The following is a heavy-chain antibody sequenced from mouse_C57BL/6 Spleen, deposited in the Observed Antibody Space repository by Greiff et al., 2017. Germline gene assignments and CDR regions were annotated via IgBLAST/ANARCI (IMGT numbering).Heavy chain of an antibody. J-gene: IGHJ2*01. CDR3: AREGGLGRSFDY. CDR2: IYPGSGST. Sequence: QVQLQQPGAELVKPGASVKMSCKASGYTFTSYWITWVKQRPVQGLEWIGDIYPGSGSTNYNEKFKSKATLTVDTSSSTAYMQLSSLTSEDSAVYYCAREGGLGRSFDYWGQGTTLTVSS. D-gene: IGHD4-1*01. CDR1: GYTFTSYW. V-gene: IGHV1-55*01.